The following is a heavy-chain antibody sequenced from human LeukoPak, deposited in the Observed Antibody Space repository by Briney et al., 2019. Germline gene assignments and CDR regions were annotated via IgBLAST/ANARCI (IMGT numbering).Heavy chain of an antibody. D-gene: IGHD3-10*01. CDR1: GYTFTGYS. V-gene: IGHV1-2*02. J-gene: IGHJ4*02. CDR2: INPNSGGT. CDR3: ARRGGYYGSGNFDY. Sequence: ASVKVSCKASGYTFTGYSVHWVRQAPGQGLEWMGWINPNSGGTNYAQKLQGRVTMTTDTSTSTAYMELRSLRSDDTAVYYCARRGGYYGSGNFDYWGQGTLVTVSS.